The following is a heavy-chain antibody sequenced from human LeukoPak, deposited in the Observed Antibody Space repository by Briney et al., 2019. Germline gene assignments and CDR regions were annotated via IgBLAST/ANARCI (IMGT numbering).Heavy chain of an antibody. CDR1: GGSISSSSYY. J-gene: IGHJ5*02. D-gene: IGHD2-2*01. V-gene: IGHV4-39*02. Sequence: SETLSLTGTVTGGSISSSSYYWGWIRQPPGKGLEWIGNIYYSGSTDYNPSLKSRVTISVDTSKNHFSLKLSSVTAADTAVYYCATYEYADWFDPWGQGTLVTVSS. CDR3: ATYEYADWFDP. CDR2: IYYSGST.